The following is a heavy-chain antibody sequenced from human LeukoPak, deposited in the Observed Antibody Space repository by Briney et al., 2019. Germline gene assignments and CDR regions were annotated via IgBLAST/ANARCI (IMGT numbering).Heavy chain of an antibody. J-gene: IGHJ4*02. Sequence: GGSLRLSCAASGLTFSTYWMSCLRQAPGKGLEGVANIKQDGSEKYYVASVKDRFTISRDKAKNSLSLKMNSLRAEDTAVYYCARSRTLFDYWGQGTLVTVSS. V-gene: IGHV3-7*01. D-gene: IGHD2-2*01. CDR1: GLTFSTYW. CDR2: IKQDGSEK. CDR3: ARSRTLFDY.